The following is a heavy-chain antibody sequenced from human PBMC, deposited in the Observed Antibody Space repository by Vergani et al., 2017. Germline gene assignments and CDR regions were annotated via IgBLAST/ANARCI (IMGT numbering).Heavy chain of an antibody. CDR1: GFTFNHYA. CDR3: ARDLRLLYNRFDP. Sequence: EVQLLESGGDLVQPGGSLRLSCAASGFTFNHYAMNWVRQAPGKGLEWVSGISGSGGSTYYAGSVKGRFTISRDSSKNTLYLQMNSLSAGDTAVYYCARDLRLLYNRFDPWGQGTLVTVSS. CDR2: ISGSGGST. V-gene: IGHV3-23*01. D-gene: IGHD1-14*01. J-gene: IGHJ5*02.